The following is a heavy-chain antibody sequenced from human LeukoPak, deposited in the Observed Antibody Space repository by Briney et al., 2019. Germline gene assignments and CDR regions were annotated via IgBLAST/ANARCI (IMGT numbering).Heavy chain of an antibody. CDR3: AKDPGSGSYYPYYFDY. CDR2: LYSGGNT. J-gene: IGHJ4*02. Sequence: GGSLRLSCAASGFTVSSNFMSWVRQAPGKGLEWISVLYSGGNTYYADSVKGRFTISRDNSKNTLYLQMNSLRAEDTAVYYCAKDPGSGSYYPYYFDYWGQGILVTVSS. CDR1: GFTVSSNF. V-gene: IGHV3-53*05. D-gene: IGHD3-10*01.